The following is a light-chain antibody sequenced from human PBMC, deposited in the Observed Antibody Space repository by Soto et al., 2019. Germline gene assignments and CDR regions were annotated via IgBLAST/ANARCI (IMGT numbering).Light chain of an antibody. CDR3: QQYHNWPRT. V-gene: IGKV3-15*01. J-gene: IGKJ1*01. CDR2: GAS. CDR1: QSVSSN. Sequence: EIVMTQSPATLSVSPGERATLSCRASQSVSSNLAWYQQKPGQAPRLLIYGASTRATGIPARFSGSGSGTEFTLTITSMQSEHFALYYCQQYHNWPRTFGQGTKVDIQ.